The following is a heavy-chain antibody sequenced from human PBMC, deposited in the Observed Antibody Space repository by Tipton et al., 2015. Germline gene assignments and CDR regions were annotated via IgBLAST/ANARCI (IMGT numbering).Heavy chain of an antibody. J-gene: IGHJ3*02. Sequence: TLSLTCTVSGGSISSNTHYWGWIRQPPGKGLEWIGSIFYSGSPDSNPSLKSRVTISIDTSENHFSLKMSSVTAADTAVYYCARKMGYDSRGFYHSNAFDIWGQGTMLTVSS. CDR2: IFYSGSP. V-gene: IGHV4-39*07. CDR3: ARKMGYDSRGFYHSNAFDI. D-gene: IGHD3-22*01. CDR1: GGSISSNTHY.